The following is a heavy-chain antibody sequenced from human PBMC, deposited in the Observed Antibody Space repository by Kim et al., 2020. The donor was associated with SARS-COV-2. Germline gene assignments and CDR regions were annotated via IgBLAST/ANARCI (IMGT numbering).Heavy chain of an antibody. V-gene: IGHV4-31*03. D-gene: IGHD2-2*01. CDR3: ATTPQRLAVEVPAAIWFDP. J-gene: IGHJ5*02. Sequence: SETLSLTCTVSGGSISSGGYFWSWIRQHPGKGLEWMGYIHYSGSTYYNPSLKSRVTMSVDTSKNQFSLKLSSVTAADTALYYCATTPQRLAVEVPAAIWFDPWGQGTLVTVSS. CDR1: GGSISSGGYF. CDR2: IHYSGST.